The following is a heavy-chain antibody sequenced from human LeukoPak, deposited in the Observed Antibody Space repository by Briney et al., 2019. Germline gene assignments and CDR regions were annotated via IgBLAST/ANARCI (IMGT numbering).Heavy chain of an antibody. CDR1: GGTFSSYA. V-gene: IGHV1-69*04. CDR3: ARDRVPYCGGDCYIFDY. D-gene: IGHD2-21*02. CDR2: IIPILGIA. Sequence: SVKVSCKASGGTFSSYAISWVRQAPGQGLEWMGRIIPILGIANYAQKFQGRVTITADKSTSTAYMELSSLRSEDTAVYHCARDRVPYCGGDCYIFDYWGQGTLVTVSS. J-gene: IGHJ4*02.